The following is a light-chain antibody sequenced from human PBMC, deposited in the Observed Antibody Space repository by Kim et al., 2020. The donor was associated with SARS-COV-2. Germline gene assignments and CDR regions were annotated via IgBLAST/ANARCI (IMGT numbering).Light chain of an antibody. J-gene: IGKJ4*01. Sequence: PGERSTLSCRASQSVSSNLVWYQQKPGQAPRLLIYGASTRATGIPARFSGSGSGTEFTLTINSLQSEDFAVYYCQQYNNWPPELTFGGGTKVDIK. CDR2: GAS. CDR1: QSVSSN. V-gene: IGKV3-15*01. CDR3: QQYNNWPPELT.